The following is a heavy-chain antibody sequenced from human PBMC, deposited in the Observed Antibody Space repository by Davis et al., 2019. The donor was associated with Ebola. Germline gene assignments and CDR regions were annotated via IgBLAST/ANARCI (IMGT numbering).Heavy chain of an antibody. D-gene: IGHD2-21*01. Sequence: SETLSLTCTVSGGSISGYYWSWIRQPPGKGLEWIGFLYHGGNTNYNPSLKSRVTISVGPSENQFSLKLSSVTAADTAVYYCAREGGLVMVRYGMDVWGKGTTVTVSS. CDR2: LYHGGNT. CDR1: GGSISGYY. V-gene: IGHV4-59*01. J-gene: IGHJ6*04. CDR3: AREGGLVMVRYGMDV.